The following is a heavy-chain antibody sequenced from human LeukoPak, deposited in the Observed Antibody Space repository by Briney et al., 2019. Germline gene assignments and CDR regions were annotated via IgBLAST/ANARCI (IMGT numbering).Heavy chain of an antibody. Sequence: PSETLSLTCAVSGGSISSSNWWSGVRPPPGKGLEWIGEMFHSGSTNYNPSLKSRVTISVDKSKNHFSLNLSSVTAADTAVYYCARAVRGVSSFDYWGQGTLVTVSS. CDR3: ARAVRGVSSFDY. CDR1: GGSISSSNW. V-gene: IGHV4-4*02. D-gene: IGHD3-10*02. J-gene: IGHJ4*02. CDR2: MFHSGST.